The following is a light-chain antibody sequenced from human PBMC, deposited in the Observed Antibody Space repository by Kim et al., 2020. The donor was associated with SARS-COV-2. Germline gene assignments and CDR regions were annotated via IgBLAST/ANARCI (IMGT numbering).Light chain of an antibody. J-gene: IGKJ2*01. CDR2: AAS. V-gene: IGKV1-39*01. CDR3: QQSYSTPPYT. Sequence: ASVGDRVTITCRASQSISSYLNWYQQKPGKAPKLLIYAASSLQSGVPSRFSGSGSGTDFTLTISSLQPEDFATYYCQQSYSTPPYTFGQGTKPEI. CDR1: QSISSY.